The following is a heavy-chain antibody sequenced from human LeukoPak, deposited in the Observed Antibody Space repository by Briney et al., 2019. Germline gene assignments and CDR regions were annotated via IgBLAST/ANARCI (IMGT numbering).Heavy chain of an antibody. Sequence: PSETLSLTCTASGGSISSYYWTWIRQPPGKGLQYIGYIYHTGATNYNPSLKSRVTMSVDTSKNQFSLKLSSVTAADTAVYFCAKYGKSGWSIDNWGQGTLVTVTS. CDR2: IYHTGAT. V-gene: IGHV4-59*08. CDR3: AKYGKSGWSIDN. CDR1: GGSISSYY. J-gene: IGHJ4*02. D-gene: IGHD6-19*01.